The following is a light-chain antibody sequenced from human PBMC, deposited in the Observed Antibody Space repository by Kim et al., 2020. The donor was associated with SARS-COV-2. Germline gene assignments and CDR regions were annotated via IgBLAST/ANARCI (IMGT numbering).Light chain of an antibody. J-gene: IGKJ2*01. CDR3: QQSYSTPPYT. CDR1: QSISSY. V-gene: IGKV1-39*01. CDR2: AAS. Sequence: DIQMTQSPYSLSASVGDRVTITCRASQSISSYLNWYQQKPGKAPKLLIYAASSLQSGVPSRFSGSGSGTDFTLTISSLQPEDFATYYCQQSYSTPPYTFGQGTKLEI.